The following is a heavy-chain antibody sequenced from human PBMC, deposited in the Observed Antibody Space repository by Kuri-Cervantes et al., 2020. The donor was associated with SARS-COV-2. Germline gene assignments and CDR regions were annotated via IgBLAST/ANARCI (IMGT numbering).Heavy chain of an antibody. V-gene: IGHV3-21*01. CDR1: GFTFSSYS. CDR2: ISSSSSYI. CDR3: ARVYSGSYYNWFDP. Sequence: GGSLRLSCAASGFTFSSYSMNWVRQAPGKGLEWVSSISSSSSYIYYADSVKGRFTISRDNAKNSLYLQMNSLRAEDTAAYYCARVYSGSYYNWFDPWGQGTLVTVSS. J-gene: IGHJ5*02. D-gene: IGHD1-26*01.